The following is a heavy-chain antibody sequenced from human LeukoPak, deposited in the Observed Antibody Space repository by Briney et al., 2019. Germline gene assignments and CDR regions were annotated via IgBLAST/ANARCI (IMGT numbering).Heavy chain of an antibody. CDR1: GFTVSSNY. CDR2: IYSGGST. CDR3: ARDREYYYDSSGYYWRDY. J-gene: IGHJ4*01. Sequence: PGGSLRLSCAASGFTVSSNYMSWVRQAPGKGLEGGSVIYSGGSTYYADSVKGRFTITRDNSKNTLYLQMNSLRAEDTAVYYCARDREYYYDSSGYYWRDYWGEGPLVTVSS. D-gene: IGHD3-22*01. V-gene: IGHV3-66*02.